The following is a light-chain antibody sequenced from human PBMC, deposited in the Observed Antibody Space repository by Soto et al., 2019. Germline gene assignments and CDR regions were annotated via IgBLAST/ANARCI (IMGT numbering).Light chain of an antibody. V-gene: IGLV2-14*01. CDR1: SSDVGGYNW. Sequence: QSALTQPASVSGSPGQSITISCTGTSSDVGGYNWVSWYQHHPGKAPQLMIYEVSNRPSGVSNRFSGSKSGNTASLTISGLQAEDEADYYCSSYTGSNTLYVFGTGTEVTVL. CDR3: SSYTGSNTLYV. CDR2: EVS. J-gene: IGLJ1*01.